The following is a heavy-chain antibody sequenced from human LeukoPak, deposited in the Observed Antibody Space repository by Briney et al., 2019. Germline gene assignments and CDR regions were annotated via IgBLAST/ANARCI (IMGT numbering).Heavy chain of an antibody. CDR1: GYTFTSYY. Sequence: VASVKVSCKASGYTFTSYYMHWVRQAPGQGLEWMGIINPSGGSTSYAQKFQGRVTITADESTSTAYMELSSLRSEDTAVYYCAREGHYYDSSGYYYDYWGQGTLVTVSS. CDR3: AREGHYYDSSGYYYDY. CDR2: INPSGGST. D-gene: IGHD3-22*01. J-gene: IGHJ4*02. V-gene: IGHV1-46*01.